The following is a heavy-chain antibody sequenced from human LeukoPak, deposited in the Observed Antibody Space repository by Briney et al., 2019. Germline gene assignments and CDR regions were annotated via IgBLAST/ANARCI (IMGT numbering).Heavy chain of an antibody. D-gene: IGHD3-10*01. J-gene: IGHJ6*03. CDR2: IYSGGST. CDR3: ARGDTNYGSGSYFGHQYYYMDV. CDR1: GFTVSSNS. Sequence: GGSLRLSCAASGFTVSSNSMSWVRQAPGKGLEWVSVIYSGGSTYYTDSVKGRFTISRDNSKNTLYLQMNSLRAEDTAVYYCARGDTNYGSGSYFGHQYYYMDVWGKGTTVTVSS. V-gene: IGHV3-66*01.